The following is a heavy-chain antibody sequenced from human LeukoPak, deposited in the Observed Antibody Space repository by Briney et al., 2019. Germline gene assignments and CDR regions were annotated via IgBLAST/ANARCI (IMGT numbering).Heavy chain of an antibody. D-gene: IGHD2-21*01. CDR3: ARSISPDYFHY. CDR1: GYTFTNYG. CDR2: ISANNGVT. V-gene: IGHV1-18*01. J-gene: IGHJ4*02. Sequence: VASVKVSCKASGYTFTNYGISWVRQAPGQGLEWMGWISANNGVTNYAQKLQGRATMTTDTSTNTVYMELRSLRSDDTAFYYCARSISPDYFHYWGQGTLVTVSA.